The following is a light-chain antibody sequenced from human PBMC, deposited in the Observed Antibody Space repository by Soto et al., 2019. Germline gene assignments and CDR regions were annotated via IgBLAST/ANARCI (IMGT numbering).Light chain of an antibody. CDR2: DVS. J-gene: IGLJ1*01. CDR1: SSDVGGYNY. CDR3: SSYTSSSTLYV. V-gene: IGLV2-14*03. Sequence: QSALTQPASVSGSPGQSITISCTGTSSDVGGYNYVSWYQQHPGKAPKLMIYDVSNRPSGVSNRFSGSKSGNTASLPISGFQAEEEADYYCSSYTSSSTLYVFGTGTKLTVL.